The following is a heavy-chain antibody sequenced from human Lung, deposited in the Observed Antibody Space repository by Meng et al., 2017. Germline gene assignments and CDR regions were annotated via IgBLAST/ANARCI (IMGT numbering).Heavy chain of an antibody. J-gene: IGHJ1*01. CDR2: INRDGTKP. CDR1: GFNFTDHW. Sequence: EVRLVESGGVLVPPGGSLRLSCAASGFNFTDHWMHWVRQGPGKGLVWVSRINRDGTKPTYADSVKGRFTISRDNAKNTLYLQMNNLRAEDTAFYYCTNDRLNHWGQGALVTVSS. D-gene: IGHD1-1*01. CDR3: TNDRLNH. V-gene: IGHV3-74*01.